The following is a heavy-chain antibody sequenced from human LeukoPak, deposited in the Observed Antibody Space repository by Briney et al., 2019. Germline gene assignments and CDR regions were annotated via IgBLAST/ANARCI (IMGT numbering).Heavy chain of an antibody. V-gene: IGHV3-11*06. CDR2: ISGSGSDT. CDR3: ARLGLSAVAIFLIDY. D-gene: IGHD6-19*01. J-gene: IGHJ4*02. CDR1: GFIFSDYY. Sequence: GGSLRLSCAASGFIFSDYYMTWIRQAPGKGLEWLSYISGSGSDTNYADSVKGRFTTSRDNAKNSLYLQMNSLRAEDTAVYYCARLGLSAVAIFLIDYWGQGTLVTVSS.